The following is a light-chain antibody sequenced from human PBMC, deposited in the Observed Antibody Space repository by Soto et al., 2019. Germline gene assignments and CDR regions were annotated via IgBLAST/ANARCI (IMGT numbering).Light chain of an antibody. CDR1: NSDIGDYTY. V-gene: IGLV2-14*01. CDR3: SSFRSDNTLV. CDR2: EIS. J-gene: IGLJ2*01. Sequence: QSALTQPASVSGSPGQSITISCTGTNSDIGDYTYVSWYQQYPDTAPTLIIFEISRRLSGVSDRFSGSKSGNTASLTISGLQPEDEAHYYCSSFRSDNTLVFGGGTKVTVL.